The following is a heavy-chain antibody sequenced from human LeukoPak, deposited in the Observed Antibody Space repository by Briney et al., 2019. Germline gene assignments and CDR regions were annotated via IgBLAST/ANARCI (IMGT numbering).Heavy chain of an antibody. Sequence: GGSLRLSCAASGFTFSNYAMSWVRQAPGKGLEWVSGISGSGSTIYYADSVKGRFTISRDNAKNSLYLQMNSLRAEDTAVYYCAELGITMIGGVWGKGTTVTISS. J-gene: IGHJ6*04. CDR3: AELGITMIGGV. D-gene: IGHD3-10*02. CDR1: GFTFSNYA. CDR2: ISGSGSTI. V-gene: IGHV3-48*03.